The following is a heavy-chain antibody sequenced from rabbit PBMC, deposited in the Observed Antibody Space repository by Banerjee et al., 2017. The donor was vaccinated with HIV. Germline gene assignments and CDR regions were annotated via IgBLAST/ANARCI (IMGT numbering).Heavy chain of an antibody. Sequence: QSLEESGGDLVKPEGSLTLTCTASGFSFSSSYWMCWVRQAPGKGLEWIACIRAGSSISTYYANWAKGRFTVSKTSSTTVTLQMTSLTAADTATYFCARSFSGWYYFNLWGQGTLVTVS. CDR1: GFSFSSSYW. V-gene: IGHV1S40*01. D-gene: IGHD1-1*01. CDR2: IRAGSSIST. CDR3: ARSFSGWYYFNL. J-gene: IGHJ4*01.